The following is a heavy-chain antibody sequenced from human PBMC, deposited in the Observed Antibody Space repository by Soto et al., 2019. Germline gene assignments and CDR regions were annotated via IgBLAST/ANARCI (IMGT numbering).Heavy chain of an antibody. D-gene: IGHD1-26*01. Sequence: QVQLVQSGAEVKKPGASVKVSCKASGYTFTSYDIHWVRQATGQGLEGMGWMHPNSGNTGYAQKFQGRVTMTRNSSISTAYMELSSMTSEDTAVYYCARGLSYRQYWGQGTLVTVSS. CDR3: ARGLSYRQY. CDR2: MHPNSGNT. J-gene: IGHJ4*02. V-gene: IGHV1-8*01. CDR1: GYTFTSYD.